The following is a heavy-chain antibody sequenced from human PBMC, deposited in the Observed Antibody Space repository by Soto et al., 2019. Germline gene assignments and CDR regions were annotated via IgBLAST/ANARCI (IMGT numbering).Heavy chain of an antibody. CDR1: GYTFTSYY. Sequence: GASVKVSCKASGYTFTSYYMHWVRQAPGQGLEWMGIINPSGGSTSYAQKFQGRVTMTRDTSTGTVYMELSSLRSEDTAVYYCARDSQTYAFDIRGQGTTVTVSS. CDR2: INPSGGST. J-gene: IGHJ3*02. CDR3: ARDSQTYAFDI. V-gene: IGHV1-46*01.